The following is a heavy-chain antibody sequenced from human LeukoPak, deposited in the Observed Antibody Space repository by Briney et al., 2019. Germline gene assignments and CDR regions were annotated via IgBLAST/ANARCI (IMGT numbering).Heavy chain of an antibody. V-gene: IGHV3-21*04. Sequence: ETLSLTCAVYGGSFSGYYWSWIRQPPGKGLEWVSSISSSSSYIYYADSVKGRFTISRDNSKNTLYLQMNSLRAEDTAVYYCAKTGGTNYFDYWGQGTLVTVSS. CDR1: GGSFSGYY. CDR2: ISSSSSYI. CDR3: AKTGGTNYFDY. J-gene: IGHJ4*02. D-gene: IGHD4-23*01.